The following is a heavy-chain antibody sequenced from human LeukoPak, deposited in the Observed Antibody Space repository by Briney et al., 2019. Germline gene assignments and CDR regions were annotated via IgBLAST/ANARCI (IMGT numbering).Heavy chain of an antibody. CDR3: AREESIGRYQFLHEY. Sequence: ASVKVSCKASGYTFINYGITWVRQAPGQGLEWMGWISPYNGNTKYLQKFQGGVTMTTDTSTSTASMEVRSLRSDDTAVYYCAREESIGRYQFLHEYWGQGTLVTVSS. J-gene: IGHJ4*02. CDR2: ISPYNGNT. D-gene: IGHD1-26*01. V-gene: IGHV1-18*01. CDR1: GYTFINYG.